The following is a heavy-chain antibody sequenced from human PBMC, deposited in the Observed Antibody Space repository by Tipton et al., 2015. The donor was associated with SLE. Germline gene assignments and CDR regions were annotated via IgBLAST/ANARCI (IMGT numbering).Heavy chain of an antibody. J-gene: IGHJ4*02. D-gene: IGHD3-3*01. CDR3: ARSPGRLRSMDD. Sequence: TLSLTCTVSGGSINSYYWSWIRQPPGKGLEWIGYIYYSGSTNYKPSLKSRVTISVDTSKNQFSLKLNSVTAADTAMYFCARSPGRLRSMDDWGQGTLVTGSS. CDR1: GGSINSYY. CDR2: IYYSGST. V-gene: IGHV4-59*01.